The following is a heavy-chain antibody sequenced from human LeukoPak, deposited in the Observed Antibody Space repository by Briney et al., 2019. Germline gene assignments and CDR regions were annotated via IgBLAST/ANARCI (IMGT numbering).Heavy chain of an antibody. CDR3: ARTPLGIAAAGLFDY. D-gene: IGHD6-13*01. CDR1: GFTFSSYA. V-gene: IGHV3-23*01. Sequence: GGSLRLSCAASGFTFSSYAMSWVRQAPGKWLEWVSAISGSGGSTYYADSVKGRFTISRDNYKNTLYLQMNSMRAEDTAVYYCARTPLGIAAAGLFDYWGQGTLVTVSS. CDR2: ISGSGGST. J-gene: IGHJ4*02.